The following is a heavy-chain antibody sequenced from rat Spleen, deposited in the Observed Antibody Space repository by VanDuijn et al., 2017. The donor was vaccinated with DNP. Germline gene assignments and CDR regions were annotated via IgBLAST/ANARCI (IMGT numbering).Heavy chain of an antibody. CDR1: GYSITSDY. V-gene: IGHV3-1*01. D-gene: IGHD1-12*03. CDR2: ISYSGRA. CDR3: ARGNDGYYPDWYFDF. J-gene: IGHJ1*01. Sequence: EVRLQESGPGLVKPSQSLSLTCSVTGYSITSDYWGWIRKFPGNKMEWIGHISYSGRATYNPSLKSRISITRDKSKNQFFLQLNSVTTEDTATYYCARGNDGYYPDWYFDFWGPGTMVTVSS.